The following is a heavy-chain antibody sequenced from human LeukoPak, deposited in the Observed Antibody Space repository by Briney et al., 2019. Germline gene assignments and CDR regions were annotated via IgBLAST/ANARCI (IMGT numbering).Heavy chain of an antibody. CDR2: IIPIFGTA. Sequence: GASVKVSCKASGGTFSSYAISWVRQAPAQGLEWMGGIIPIFGTANYAQKFQGRVTITADESTSTAYMELSSLRSEDTAVYYCARADPTVYYYYYMDVWGKGTTVTVSS. CDR3: ARADPTVYYYYYMDV. V-gene: IGHV1-69*01. J-gene: IGHJ6*03. CDR1: GGTFSSYA.